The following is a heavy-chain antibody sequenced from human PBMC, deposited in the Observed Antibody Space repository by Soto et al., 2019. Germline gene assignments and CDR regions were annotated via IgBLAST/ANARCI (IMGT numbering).Heavy chain of an antibody. Sequence: SETLSLTCTVSGGSINSYYWSWIRQPPGKGLEWIGYIYYSGSTNYNPSLKSRVTISVDTSKNQFSLKLSSVTAADTAVYYCARYSVAGSFDYWGQGTLVTVSS. J-gene: IGHJ4*02. D-gene: IGHD6-19*01. CDR1: GGSINSYY. CDR3: ARYSVAGSFDY. CDR2: IYYSGST. V-gene: IGHV4-59*01.